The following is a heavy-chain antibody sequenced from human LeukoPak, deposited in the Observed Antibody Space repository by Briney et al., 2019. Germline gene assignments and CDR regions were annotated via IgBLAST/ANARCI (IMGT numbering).Heavy chain of an antibody. V-gene: IGHV4-59*01. CDR1: GGSISSYY. CDR3: ARDRCTSTNCYAGYYYGTDV. Sequence: SETLSLTCTVSGGSISSYYWSWIRQPPGKGLEWIGYIYYSGSTNYNPSLKSRVTISIDTSRNQFSLKLNSVTAADTAVYYCARDRCTSTNCYAGYYYGTDVWGQGTTVTVSS. CDR2: IYYSGST. D-gene: IGHD2-2*01. J-gene: IGHJ6*02.